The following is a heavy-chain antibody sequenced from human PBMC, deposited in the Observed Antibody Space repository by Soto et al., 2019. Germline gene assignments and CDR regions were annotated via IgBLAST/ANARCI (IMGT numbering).Heavy chain of an antibody. Sequence: SETLSLTCTVSGGSLRSGDNYWSWIRQTPGKGLERIVYIYYRGSTYYNQSLKSRVTISVDTSMNQFSLTLTFVTAADTAVYYCARDPARGGGSYLGYFDYWGQGTPVTVSS. V-gene: IGHV4-30-4*01. CDR1: GGSLRSGDNY. CDR2: IYYRGST. D-gene: IGHD1-26*01. CDR3: ARDPARGGGSYLGYFDY. J-gene: IGHJ4*02.